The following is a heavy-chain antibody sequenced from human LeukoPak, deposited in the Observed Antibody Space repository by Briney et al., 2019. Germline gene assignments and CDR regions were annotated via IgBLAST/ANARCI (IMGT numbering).Heavy chain of an antibody. V-gene: IGHV4-34*01. Sequence: SETLSLTCAVYGGSFSGYYWSWIRQPPGKGLEWIGEINHSGSTNYNPSLKSRVTISVDTSKNQFSLKLSSVTAADTAVYYCASDRGTVIYPFENYMDVWGKGTTVTVSS. CDR2: INHSGST. J-gene: IGHJ6*03. CDR3: ASDRGTVIYPFENYMDV. D-gene: IGHD4-11*01. CDR1: GGSFSGYY.